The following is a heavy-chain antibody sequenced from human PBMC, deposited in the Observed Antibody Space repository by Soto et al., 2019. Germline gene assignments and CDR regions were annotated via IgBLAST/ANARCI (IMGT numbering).Heavy chain of an antibody. V-gene: IGHV5-51*01. Sequence: GESLKISCKGSGYSFTSYWIGWVRQMPGKVLEWMGIIYPGDSDTRYSPSFQGQVTISADKSISTAYLQWSSLKASDTAMYYCARRNSRPMIVVEKNWFDPWGQGXLVTVYS. CDR3: ARRNSRPMIVVEKNWFDP. CDR1: GYSFTSYW. D-gene: IGHD3-22*01. CDR2: IYPGDSDT. J-gene: IGHJ5*02.